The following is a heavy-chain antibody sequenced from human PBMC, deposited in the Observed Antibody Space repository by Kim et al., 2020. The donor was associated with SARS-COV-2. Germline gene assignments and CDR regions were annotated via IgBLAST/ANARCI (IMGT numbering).Heavy chain of an antibody. J-gene: IGHJ4*02. CDR3: AKGQGTFDY. Sequence: GSSRYYADPVKGRFTMSRDISKDTLYLQRNSLRAEDTGVYYCAKGQGTFDYWGQGTLVTVSA. CDR2: GSSR. V-gene: IGHV3-23*03.